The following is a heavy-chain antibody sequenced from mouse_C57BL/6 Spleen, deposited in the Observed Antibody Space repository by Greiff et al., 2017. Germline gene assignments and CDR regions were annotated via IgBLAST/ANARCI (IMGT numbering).Heavy chain of an antibody. CDR3: ARFTTYAMDY. D-gene: IGHD1-1*01. V-gene: IGHV1-69*01. CDR1: GYTFTSYW. J-gene: IGHJ4*01. CDR2: IDPSDSYT. Sequence: VKLQQPGAELVMPGASVKLSCKASGYTFTSYWMHWVKQRPGQGLEWIGEIDPSDSYTNYNQKFKGKSTLTVDKSSSTAYMQLSSLTSEDSAVYYCARFTTYAMDYWGQGTSVTVSS.